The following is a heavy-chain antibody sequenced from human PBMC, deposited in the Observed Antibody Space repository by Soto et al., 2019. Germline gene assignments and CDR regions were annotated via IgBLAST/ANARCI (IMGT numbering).Heavy chain of an antibody. J-gene: IGHJ4*02. CDR1: GGTFSSYA. Sequence: QVQLVQSGAEVKKPGSSVKVSCKASGGTFSSYAISWVRQAPGQGLEWMGGIIPIFGTANYAQKFQGRVTITADDSTSTAYMELSSLRSEETAVYYCARANVYYDYVWGSYRLDYWGQGTLVSVSS. D-gene: IGHD3-16*02. CDR2: IIPIFGTA. CDR3: ARANVYYDYVWGSYRLDY. V-gene: IGHV1-69*01.